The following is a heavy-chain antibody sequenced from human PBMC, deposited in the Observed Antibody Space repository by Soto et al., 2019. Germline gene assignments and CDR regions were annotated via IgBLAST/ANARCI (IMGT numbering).Heavy chain of an antibody. J-gene: IGHJ4*02. CDR2: IYYSGST. Sequence: TATRDSVRITGDYGAWIQQPPGKGLEWIGSIYYSGSTYNNPSLRSRVSMYIDTSKDQFSLKLKSVTAADTVVYYCARLTAVSTYFFDFWGQGALVTVSS. CDR3: ARLTAVSTYFFDF. CDR1: RDSVRITGDY. V-gene: IGHV4-39*07. D-gene: IGHD1-26*01.